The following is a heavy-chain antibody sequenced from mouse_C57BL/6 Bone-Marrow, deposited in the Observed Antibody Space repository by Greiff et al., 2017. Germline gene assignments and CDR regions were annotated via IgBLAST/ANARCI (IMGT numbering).Heavy chain of an antibody. V-gene: IGHV1-4*01. J-gene: IGHJ3*01. D-gene: IGHD4-1*01. CDR3: ARRGPWDGFAY. CDR2: INPSSGYT. CDR1: GYTFTSYT. Sequence: VKVVESGAELARPGASVKMSCKASGYTFTSYTMHWVKQRPGQGLEWIGYINPSSGYTKYNQKFKDKATLTADKSSSTAYMQLSSLTSEDSAVYYCARRGPWDGFAYWGQGTLVTVSA.